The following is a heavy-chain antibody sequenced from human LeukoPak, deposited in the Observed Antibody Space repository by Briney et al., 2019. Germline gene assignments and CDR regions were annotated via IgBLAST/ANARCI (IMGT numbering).Heavy chain of an antibody. CDR3: AKDSKAVTGTGNIDY. CDR1: GFTFDDYA. CDR2: ISWDGGSS. J-gene: IGHJ4*02. Sequence: GGSLRLSCAASGFTFDDYAMHWGRQAPGEGLEWVSLISWDGGSSYFADSVKGRFTISRDNSKNSLYLQMNSLRAQDTAVYYCAKDSKAVTGTGNIDYWGQGTLVTVSS. D-gene: IGHD6-19*01. V-gene: IGHV3-43D*03.